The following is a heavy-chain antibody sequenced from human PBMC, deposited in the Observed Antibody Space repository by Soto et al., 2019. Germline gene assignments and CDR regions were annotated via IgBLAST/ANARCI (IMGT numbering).Heavy chain of an antibody. D-gene: IGHD5-18*01. V-gene: IGHV3-7*01. Sequence: GGSLRLSCAASGFTFSSYWMSWVRQAPGKGLEWVANIKQDGSEKYYVDSVKGRFTISRVNAKNSLYLQMNSLRAEDTAVYYCARDGGYSYGYPYYYYGMDVWGQGTTVTVSS. CDR2: IKQDGSEK. J-gene: IGHJ6*02. CDR1: GFTFSSYW. CDR3: ARDGGYSYGYPYYYYGMDV.